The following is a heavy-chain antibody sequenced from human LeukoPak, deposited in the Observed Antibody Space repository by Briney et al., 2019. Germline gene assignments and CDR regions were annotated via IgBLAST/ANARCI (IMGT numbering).Heavy chain of an antibody. CDR2: ISSSSSTI. J-gene: IGHJ4*02. Sequence: GSLRLSYAASGFTFSSYSMNWVRQAPGKGLEWVSYISSSSSTIYYADSVKGRFTISRDNAKNSLYLQMNSLRDEDTAVYYCARDYSSSDRKDYWGQGTLVTVSS. D-gene: IGHD6-6*01. CDR3: ARDYSSSDRKDY. V-gene: IGHV3-48*02. CDR1: GFTFSSYS.